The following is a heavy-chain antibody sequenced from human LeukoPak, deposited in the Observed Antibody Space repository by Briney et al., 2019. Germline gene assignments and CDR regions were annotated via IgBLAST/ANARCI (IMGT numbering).Heavy chain of an antibody. J-gene: IGHJ4*02. Sequence: PGGSLRLSCAASGFTFSSYWMGWVRQAPGKGLEWVANIKQDGSEKNYMDSVKGRFTISRDNAKNSLLLQMNSLRVEDTAVYYCARERGGQSNDYLHGGPFDYWGQGTLVTVSS. CDR3: ARERGGQSNDYLHGGPFDY. V-gene: IGHV3-7*05. CDR2: IKQDGSEK. D-gene: IGHD3-16*01. CDR1: GFTFSSYW.